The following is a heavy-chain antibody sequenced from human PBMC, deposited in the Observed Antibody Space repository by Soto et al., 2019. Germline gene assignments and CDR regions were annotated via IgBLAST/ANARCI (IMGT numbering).Heavy chain of an antibody. V-gene: IGHV3-23*01. CDR2: LSKDGANE. Sequence: RGSLLISCTSSGFILSNYAMDWVRQAPGKGLEWVSTLSKDGANEHYADSVKGRFTISRDGSKNTLYLQMNSLRAEDTAMYYCAKDHSTGSADYWGQGTQVTVSS. CDR3: AKDHSTGSADY. J-gene: IGHJ4*02. CDR1: GFILSNYA. D-gene: IGHD3-9*01.